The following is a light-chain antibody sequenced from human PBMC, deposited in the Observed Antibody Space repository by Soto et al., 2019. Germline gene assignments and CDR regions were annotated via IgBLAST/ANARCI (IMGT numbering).Light chain of an antibody. CDR2: GNS. Sequence: QSVLTQPPSVSGAPGQRVTISCTGSSSNIGAGYDVHWYQQLPGTAPKLLIYGNSNRPSGVPDRFSGSKSGNSTSLAITGFQAEDEADYYCQSYDSSLSGYVFGTGTKVTV. CDR3: QSYDSSLSGYV. CDR1: SSNIGAGYD. J-gene: IGLJ1*01. V-gene: IGLV1-40*01.